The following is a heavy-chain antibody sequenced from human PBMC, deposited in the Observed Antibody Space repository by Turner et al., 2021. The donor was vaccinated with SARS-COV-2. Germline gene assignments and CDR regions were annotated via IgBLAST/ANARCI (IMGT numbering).Heavy chain of an antibody. Sequence: QVQLVASGGGVVQPGRSLRLSCAASGFTFSSYGMHWVRQAPGKGLEWVAVIWYDGSNEYYADSVKGRFTISRDNSKNTLYLQMNSLRAEDTAVYYCARDMGPVGRDAFDIWGQGTMVTISS. D-gene: IGHD1-26*01. J-gene: IGHJ3*02. CDR1: GFTFSSYG. V-gene: IGHV3-33*01. CDR3: ARDMGPVGRDAFDI. CDR2: IWYDGSNE.